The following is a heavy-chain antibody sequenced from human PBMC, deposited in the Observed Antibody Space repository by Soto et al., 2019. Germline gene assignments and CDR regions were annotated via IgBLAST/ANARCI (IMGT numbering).Heavy chain of an antibody. J-gene: IGHJ6*02. CDR1: GFTFSSYG. D-gene: IGHD2-8*01. CDR3: ARGDCTNGVCYPLFGMDV. CDR2: IWYDGSNK. Sequence: QVQLVESGGGVVQPGRSLRLSCAASGFTFSSYGMHWVRQAPGKRLEWVAVIWYDGSNKYYADSVKGRFTISRDNSKNTLYLQMNSLRAEDTAVYYCARGDCTNGVCYPLFGMDVWGQGTTVTVSS. V-gene: IGHV3-33*01.